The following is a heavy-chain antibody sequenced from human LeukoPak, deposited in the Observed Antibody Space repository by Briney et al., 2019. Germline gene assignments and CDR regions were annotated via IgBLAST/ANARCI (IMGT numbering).Heavy chain of an antibody. CDR2: ISWNGVST. D-gene: IGHD3-16*01. CDR3: ASLGIWDGFDI. J-gene: IGHJ3*02. CDR1: GFNFAGYN. V-gene: IGHV3-43*01. Sequence: GGSLRLSCAASGFNFAGYNMHWISHAPGKGLEWVSLISWNGVSTHYADSVKGRFTISRDNNKNSVHLQMNSLRTEDTALYYCASLGIWDGFDIWGQGTTVTVSS.